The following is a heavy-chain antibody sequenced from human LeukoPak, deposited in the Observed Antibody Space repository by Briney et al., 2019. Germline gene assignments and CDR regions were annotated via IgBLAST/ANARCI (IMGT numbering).Heavy chain of an antibody. Sequence: GEALEISWQGSGYIFTSYWIGWVRQVPGKGLEWVGVIYPGDSDTIYSPSLQGQVTISADKSISTAYLQWSSLKASDTAMYYCARMEGTFDYWGQGTLVTVSS. V-gene: IGHV5-51*01. CDR2: IYPGDSDT. D-gene: IGHD1-1*01. CDR3: ARMEGTFDY. CDR1: GYIFTSYW. J-gene: IGHJ4*02.